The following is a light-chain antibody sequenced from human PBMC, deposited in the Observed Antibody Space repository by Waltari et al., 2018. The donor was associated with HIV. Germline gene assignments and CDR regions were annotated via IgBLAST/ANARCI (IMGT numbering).Light chain of an antibody. Sequence: SYELTQPPSVSVSPGQTARITCSGDALPKKYAYWYQQKSGQAPVLVNYEDSKRTSGIPGRFSGSSSGTMATLTINVAQVEDEADYYCCSTDSSANHWVFGGGTELTVL. CDR1: ALPKKY. J-gene: IGLJ3*02. CDR2: EDS. CDR3: CSTDSSANHWV. V-gene: IGLV3-10*01.